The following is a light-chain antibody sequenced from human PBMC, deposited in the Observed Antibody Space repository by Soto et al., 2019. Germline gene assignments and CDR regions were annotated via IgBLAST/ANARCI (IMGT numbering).Light chain of an antibody. CDR3: ASYTRTTTLV. V-gene: IGLV2-14*01. CDR1: ISDIGGYNF. Sequence: QSALTQPASVSGSPGQSITISCTGTISDIGGYNFISWSQHHPGKAPKLVIYDVNNRPSGISYRFSGSKSGNTASLTISGLQAEDEADYYCASYTRTTTLVFGGGTKLTVL. J-gene: IGLJ2*01. CDR2: DVN.